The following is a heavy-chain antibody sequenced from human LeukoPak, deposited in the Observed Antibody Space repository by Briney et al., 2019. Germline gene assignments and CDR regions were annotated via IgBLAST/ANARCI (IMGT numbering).Heavy chain of an antibody. D-gene: IGHD2-15*01. CDR1: GGTFSSYA. J-gene: IGHJ4*02. CDR3: ARVVCSGGSCYMGDGVYFDY. V-gene: IGHV1-69*05. Sequence: GASVKVSCKASGGTFSSYAISWVRQAPGQGLEWMGRIIPIFGTANYAQKFQGRVTITTDESTSTAYMELSSLRSEDTAVYYCARVVCSGGSCYMGDGVYFDYWGQGNPGHRLL. CDR2: IIPIFGTA.